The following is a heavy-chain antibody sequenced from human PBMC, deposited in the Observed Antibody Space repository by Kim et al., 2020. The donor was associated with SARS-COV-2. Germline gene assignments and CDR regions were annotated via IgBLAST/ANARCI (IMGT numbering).Heavy chain of an antibody. CDR2: ISGSGGST. V-gene: IGHV3-23*01. J-gene: IGHJ4*02. CDR1: GFTFSSYA. CDR3: AKNMGLVWYNFDY. D-gene: IGHD6-13*01. Sequence: GGSLRLSCAASGFTFSSYAMGWVRQAPGKGLEWVSSISGSGGSTYADSVKGRFTISRDNSKNTLYLQMNSLRAEDTAVYYCAKNMGLVWYNFDYWGQGTLVTVSS.